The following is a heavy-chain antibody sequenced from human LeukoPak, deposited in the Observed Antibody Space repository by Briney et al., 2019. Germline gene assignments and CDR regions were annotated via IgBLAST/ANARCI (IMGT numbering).Heavy chain of an antibody. V-gene: IGHV3-48*01. CDR2: ISSSSSTI. CDR1: GFTFSSYR. Sequence: GGSLRLSCAASGFTFSSYRMNWVRQAPGKGLEWVSYISSSSSTIYYADSVKGRFTISRDNAKNSLYLQMNSLRAEDTAVYYCARDPRYCSGGSCYRAFDIWGQGTMVTVSS. CDR3: ARDPRYCSGGSCYRAFDI. D-gene: IGHD2-15*01. J-gene: IGHJ3*02.